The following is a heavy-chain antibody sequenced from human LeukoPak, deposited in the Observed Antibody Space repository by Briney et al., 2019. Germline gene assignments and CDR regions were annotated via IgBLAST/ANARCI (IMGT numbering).Heavy chain of an antibody. CDR3: ARALRYFDWFF. J-gene: IGHJ3*01. Sequence: ASVTVSCKASGYTFTVYYMHWVRQAPGQGREWMGWINPNSGGTNYAQKFQGRVTMTRDTSISTAYMELSRLRSDDTAVYYCARALRYFDWFFWGQGTMVTVSS. D-gene: IGHD3-9*01. CDR1: GYTFTVYY. CDR2: INPNSGGT. V-gene: IGHV1-2*02.